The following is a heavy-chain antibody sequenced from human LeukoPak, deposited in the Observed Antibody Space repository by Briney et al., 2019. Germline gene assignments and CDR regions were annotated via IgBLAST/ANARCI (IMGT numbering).Heavy chain of an antibody. J-gene: IGHJ4*02. CDR3: ARDRLTGETIFDY. CDR1: GFTFSSYA. D-gene: IGHD7-27*01. CDR2: ISYDGSNK. Sequence: PGRSLRLSCAASGFTFSSYAMHWVRQAPGKGLEWVAVISYDGSNKYYADSVKGRFTISRDNAKNSLYLQMNSLRAEDTAVYYCARDRLTGETIFDYWGQGTLVTVSS. V-gene: IGHV3-30-3*01.